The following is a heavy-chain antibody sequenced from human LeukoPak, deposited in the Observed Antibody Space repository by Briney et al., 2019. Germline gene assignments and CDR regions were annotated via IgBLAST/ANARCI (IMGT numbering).Heavy chain of an antibody. CDR1: GYTFTSYA. D-gene: IGHD3-9*01. Sequence: ASVKVSCKASGYTFTSYAMHWVRQAPGQRLEWMGWINAGNGSTKYSQKFQGRVTITRDTSASTAYMELSSLRSEDTAVYYCARDPLRYFGIVTLSYGMDVWGKGTTVTVSS. V-gene: IGHV1-3*01. J-gene: IGHJ6*04. CDR2: INAGNGST. CDR3: ARDPLRYFGIVTLSYGMDV.